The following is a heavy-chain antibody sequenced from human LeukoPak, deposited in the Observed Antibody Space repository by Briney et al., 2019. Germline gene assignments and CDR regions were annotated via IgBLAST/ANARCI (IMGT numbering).Heavy chain of an antibody. CDR1: GFTFSSYA. CDR3: ARDGYSSSYFDY. V-gene: IGHV3-30-3*01. Sequence: GGSLRLSCAASGFTFSSYAVHWVRQAPGKGLEWVAVISYDGSNKYYADSVKGRFTISRDNSKNTLYLQMNSLRAEDTAVYYCARDGYSSSYFDYWGQGTLVTVSS. J-gene: IGHJ4*02. CDR2: ISYDGSNK. D-gene: IGHD6-6*01.